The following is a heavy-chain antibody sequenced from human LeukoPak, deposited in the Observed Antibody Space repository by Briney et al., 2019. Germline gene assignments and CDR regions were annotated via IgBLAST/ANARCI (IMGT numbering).Heavy chain of an antibody. Sequence: GASVKVSCKASGGTFSSYAISWVRQAPGQGLEWMGGIIPIFGTANYAQTFQGRVTITTDESTSTAYMELSSLRAEDTAVYYCAKGSDSGSYELVGFDYWGQGTLVTVSS. CDR2: IIPIFGTA. CDR3: AKGSDSGSYELVGFDY. CDR1: GGTFSSYA. D-gene: IGHD1-26*01. J-gene: IGHJ4*02. V-gene: IGHV1-69*05.